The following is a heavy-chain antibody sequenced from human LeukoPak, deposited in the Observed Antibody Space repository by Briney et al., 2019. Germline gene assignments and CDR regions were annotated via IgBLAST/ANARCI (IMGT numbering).Heavy chain of an antibody. CDR2: TYYYNSKWYT. CDR3: ARRRYSGYEGYFDY. V-gene: IGHV6-1*01. D-gene: IGHD5-12*01. Sequence: SQTLSLTCAISGDSVSSNSASWNWFRQSPSRGLEWLGRTYYYNSKWYTDYAVSVESRITISPDTSKNQLSLQLNSVTPEDTADYYRARRRYSGYEGYFDYWGQGTLVTVSS. J-gene: IGHJ4*02. CDR1: GDSVSSNSAS.